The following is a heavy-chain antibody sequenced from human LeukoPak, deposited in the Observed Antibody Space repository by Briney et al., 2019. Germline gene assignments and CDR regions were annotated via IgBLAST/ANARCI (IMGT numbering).Heavy chain of an antibody. Sequence: SETLSLTCTVSGGSLRSYYWSWIRQPPEKGPEWIGFVFPTGTTNYNPSLKRRVTISIDMSENQFSLKLVSVTAADTAVYYCARNGNYGLGWFDPWGQGTLVTVSS. V-gene: IGHV4-4*09. CDR3: ARNGNYGLGWFDP. J-gene: IGHJ5*02. CDR2: VFPTGTT. D-gene: IGHD3-16*01. CDR1: GGSLRSYY.